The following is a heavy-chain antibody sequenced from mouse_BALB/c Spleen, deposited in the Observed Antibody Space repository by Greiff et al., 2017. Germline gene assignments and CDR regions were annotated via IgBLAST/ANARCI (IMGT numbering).Heavy chain of an antibody. CDR2: IDPSDSYT. V-gene: IGHV1-69*02. CDR1: GYTFTSYW. D-gene: IGHD2-4*01. CDR3: ARLITTSWFAY. Sequence: QVQLQQPGAVLVKPGASVKLSCKASGYTFTSYWMHWVKQRPGQGLEWIGEIDPSDSYTNYNQKFKGKATLTVDKSSSTAYMQLSSLTSEDSAVYYCARLITTSWFAYWGQGTLVTVSA. J-gene: IGHJ3*01.